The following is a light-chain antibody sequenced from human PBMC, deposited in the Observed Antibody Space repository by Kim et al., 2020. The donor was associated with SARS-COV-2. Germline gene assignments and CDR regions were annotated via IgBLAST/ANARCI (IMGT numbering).Light chain of an antibody. J-gene: IGLJ3*02. Sequence: SSVKLTYTLSSGHSSYVIAWHQQQPGKAPRFLLKFEGSEKYTKGSGVPDRFSASRSGADRYLTISNLQSDDEAEYYCETWDSYTRVFGGGTQLTVL. V-gene: IGLV4-60*03. CDR3: ETWDSYTRV. CDR2: FEGSEKY. CDR1: SGHSSYV.